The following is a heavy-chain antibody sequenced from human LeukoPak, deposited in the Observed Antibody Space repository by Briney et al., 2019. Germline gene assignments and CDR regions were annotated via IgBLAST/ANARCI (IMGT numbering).Heavy chain of an antibody. J-gene: IGHJ4*02. V-gene: IGHV3-66*01. CDR1: GFTVSSNF. Sequence: AGGSLRLSCAASGFTVSSNFMTWVRQAPGQGLEWVSVIYSGGSTYYADSVKDRFTISRDNSKNTLYLQMNSLRAEDTAVYYCARGWLFDYWGQGTLVTVSS. D-gene: IGHD5-24*01. CDR2: IYSGGST. CDR3: ARGWLFDY.